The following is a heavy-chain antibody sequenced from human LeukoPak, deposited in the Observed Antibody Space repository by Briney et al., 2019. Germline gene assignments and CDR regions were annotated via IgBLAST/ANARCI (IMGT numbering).Heavy chain of an antibody. J-gene: IGHJ4*02. CDR2: ISYDGXXX. CDR1: XXXXXXYG. CDR3: AKDHGDYDLDH. D-gene: IGHD4-17*01. V-gene: IGHV3-30*18. Sequence: GKSLRLSCAASXXXXXXYGMHXXXXXPXXXLEWVAVISYDGXXXXYVDSVKGRFTISRDNSKNTLYLQTNSLRAEDTAVYYCAKDHGDYDLDHWGQGTLVTVSS.